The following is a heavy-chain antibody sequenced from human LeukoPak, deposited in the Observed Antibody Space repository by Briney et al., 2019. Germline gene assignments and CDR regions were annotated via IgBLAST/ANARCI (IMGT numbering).Heavy chain of an antibody. Sequence: GESLKISCKASGHSFTNHWIGWVRPMPGIGLEWVGIINFGDSETLYSPSFQGQVTISLDKSISTTYLQWRSLKASDTATYYCATRPYAGSPNWYDPWGQGTLVTVSS. J-gene: IGHJ5*02. CDR3: ATRPYAGSPNWYDP. V-gene: IGHV5-51*01. D-gene: IGHD1-26*01. CDR2: INFGDSET. CDR1: GHSFTNHW.